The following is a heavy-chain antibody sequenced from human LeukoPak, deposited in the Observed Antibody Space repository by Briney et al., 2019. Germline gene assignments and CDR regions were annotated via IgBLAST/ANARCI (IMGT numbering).Heavy chain of an antibody. J-gene: IGHJ4*02. D-gene: IGHD3-16*01. CDR2: IRYDGSQK. Sequence: GGSLRLSCAASGFSFSNYGMHWVRQAPGKGLEWVAYIRYDGSQKYYGDSVKGRFTISRVNSKNTVYLQMNSLRDEDTAVYYCARDLLSLPHKYFDSWGQGTLVTVSS. V-gene: IGHV3-30*02. CDR1: GFSFSNYG. CDR3: ARDLLSLPHKYFDS.